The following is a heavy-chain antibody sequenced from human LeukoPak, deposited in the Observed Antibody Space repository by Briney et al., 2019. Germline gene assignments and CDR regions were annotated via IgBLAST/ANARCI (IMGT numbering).Heavy chain of an antibody. CDR2: TSSSGSTT. D-gene: IGHD6-19*01. Sequence: GGSLRLSCAASGFSFSSYEMHWVRQAPGKGLEWVSDTSSSGSTTYYADSVRGRFTTSRDNAKNLLYLQMHSLRAEDTAIYYCSLLAVASPQDYWGQGTLVTVSS. CDR3: SLLAVASPQDY. J-gene: IGHJ4*02. CDR1: GFSFSSYE. V-gene: IGHV3-48*03.